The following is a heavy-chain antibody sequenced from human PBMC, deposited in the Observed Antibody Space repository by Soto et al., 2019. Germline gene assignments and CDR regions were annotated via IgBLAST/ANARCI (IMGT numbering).Heavy chain of an antibody. Sequence: EVQLVESGGGLVQPGGSLRRSCAASGFTFSSYSMNWVRQAPGKGLEWVSYISSSSSTIYYADSVKGRFTISRDNAKNSLYLQMNGLRDEDTAVYYCARDHDSSGWYDAFDIWGQGTMVTVSS. D-gene: IGHD6-19*01. CDR1: GFTFSSYS. J-gene: IGHJ3*02. V-gene: IGHV3-48*02. CDR3: ARDHDSSGWYDAFDI. CDR2: ISSSSSTI.